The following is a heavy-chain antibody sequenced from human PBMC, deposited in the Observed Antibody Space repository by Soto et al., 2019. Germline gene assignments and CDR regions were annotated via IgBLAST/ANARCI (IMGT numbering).Heavy chain of an antibody. CDR3: ARVFLSVLPYYCYGLDV. J-gene: IGHJ6*02. Sequence: QVQLVQSGVEVKNPGASVRVSCKASAYPFTSYGISWVRQAPGQGLEWMGWISVYNGNTNYAREFQGRGTLTTDTSTSTAYMDLRSLRSDDTAVYYFARVFLSVLPYYCYGLDVWCQGTTVIVSS. V-gene: IGHV1-18*01. D-gene: IGHD2-15*01. CDR1: AYPFTSYG. CDR2: ISVYNGNT.